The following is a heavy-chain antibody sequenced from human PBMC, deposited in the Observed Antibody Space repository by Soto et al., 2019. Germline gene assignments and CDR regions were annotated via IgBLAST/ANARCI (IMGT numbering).Heavy chain of an antibody. CDR3: VRMASSGTLNWFDP. Sequence: ASVNVSCKSSESTFMNYYMSWVRQATGQGLEWMGWMNPNSGNTGYALKFQGRVSMTRNTSIYTVYLELSSLASDDTAVYYCVRMASSGTLNWFDPWGQGTLVTVSS. V-gene: IGHV1-8*01. CDR1: ESTFMNYY. J-gene: IGHJ5*02. CDR2: MNPNSGNT. D-gene: IGHD1-1*01.